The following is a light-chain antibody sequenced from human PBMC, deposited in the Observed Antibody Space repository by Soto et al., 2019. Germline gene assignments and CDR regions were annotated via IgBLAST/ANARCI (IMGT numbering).Light chain of an antibody. CDR1: QTIASRY. J-gene: IGKJ5*01. V-gene: IGKV3-20*01. Sequence: EIVLTQSPGTPFLSPGERDTLSCRASQTIASRYLAWYQHQPGQAPRLLIYRTFARAPGIPDRFSGGGSGTDFTLTISRLEREDFAVYYCQQYDTSPPTFGQGTRLEIK. CDR2: RTF. CDR3: QQYDTSPPT.